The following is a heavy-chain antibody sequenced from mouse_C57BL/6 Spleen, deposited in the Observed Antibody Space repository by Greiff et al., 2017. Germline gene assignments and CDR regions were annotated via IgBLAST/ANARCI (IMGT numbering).Heavy chain of an antibody. V-gene: IGHV7-3*01. J-gene: IGHJ4*01. CDR3: ARVYKNAMDY. D-gene: IGHD1-3*01. CDR2: IRNKANGYTT. Sequence: EVQLQESGGGLVQPGGSLSLSCAASGFTFTDYYMSWVRQPPGKALEWLGFIRNKANGYTTEYSASVKGRFTISRDNSQSILYLQMNALRAEDSATYYCARVYKNAMDYWGQGTSVTVSS. CDR1: GFTFTDYY.